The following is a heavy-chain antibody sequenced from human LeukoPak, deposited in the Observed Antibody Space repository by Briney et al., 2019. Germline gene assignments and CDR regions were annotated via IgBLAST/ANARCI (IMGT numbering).Heavy chain of an antibody. J-gene: IGHJ4*02. CDR3: ARGAVAGDYYFDY. CDR1: GYTFTGYY. D-gene: IGHD6-19*01. CDR2: INPNSGGT. Sequence: ASVKVSCKASGYTFTGYYMHWVRQAPGQGLEWMGWINPNSGGTNYAQKFQGRVTMTRDTSISTAYMELSRLRSDDTAVYYCARGAVAGDYYFDYWGQGTLVTVSS. V-gene: IGHV1-2*02.